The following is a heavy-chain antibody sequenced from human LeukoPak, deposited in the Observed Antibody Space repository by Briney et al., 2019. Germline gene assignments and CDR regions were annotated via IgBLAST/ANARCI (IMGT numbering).Heavy chain of an antibody. CDR3: ARVEAAAGTGWFDP. V-gene: IGHV1-2*02. D-gene: IGHD6-13*01. CDR1: GYTFTGYY. CDR2: INPNSGGT. Sequence: GASVTVSCKASGYTFTGYYMHWVRQAPGQGLEWMGWINPNSGGTNYAQKFQGRVTMTRDTSISTAYMELSRLRSDDTAVYYCARVEAAAGTGWFDPWGQGTLVTVSS. J-gene: IGHJ5*02.